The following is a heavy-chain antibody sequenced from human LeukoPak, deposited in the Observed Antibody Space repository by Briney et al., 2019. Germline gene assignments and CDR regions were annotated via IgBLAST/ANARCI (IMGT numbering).Heavy chain of an antibody. CDR2: ISYDGSNK. D-gene: IGHD1-14*01. J-gene: IGHJ6*02. CDR3: AGDPATTLPYYYYGMDV. V-gene: IGHV3-30-3*01. CDR1: GFTFSSYA. Sequence: GRSLRLSCAASGFTFSSYAMHWVRQAPGKGLEWVAVISYDGSNKYYADSVKGRFTISRDNSKNTLYLQMNSLRAEDTAVYYCAGDPATTLPYYYYGMDVWGQGTTVTVSS.